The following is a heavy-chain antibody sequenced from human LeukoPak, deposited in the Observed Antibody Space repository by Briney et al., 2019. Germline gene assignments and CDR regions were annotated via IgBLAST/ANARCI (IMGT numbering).Heavy chain of an antibody. D-gene: IGHD6-19*01. J-gene: IGHJ4*02. CDR2: IYSGGST. CDR3: AREPKDKQWQFYLDY. CDR1: GFTVSSNY. Sequence: GGSLRLSCAASGFTVSSNYMSWVRQAPGKGLEWVSVIYSGGSTYYADSVKGRFTISRDNSKNTLYLQMNSLRAEDTAVYYCAREPKDKQWQFYLDYWGQGTLVTVSS. V-gene: IGHV3-66*01.